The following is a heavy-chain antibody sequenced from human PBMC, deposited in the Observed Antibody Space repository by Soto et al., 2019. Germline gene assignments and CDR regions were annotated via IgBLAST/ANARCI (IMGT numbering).Heavy chain of an antibody. V-gene: IGHV1-69*02. J-gene: IGHJ4*02. CDR1: GGTFTNST. Sequence: QVQLVQSGTEMKRPGSSVKVSCETSGGTFTNSTFNWVRQAPGQGLEWMGWIIPVLNITNYAQKFQGRINVAADKSTSTAYLELSSLRSEDTAIYFCAKAPTASGPVLFWGQGTLVTVSS. CDR2: IIPVLNIT. CDR3: AKAPTASGPVLF. D-gene: IGHD6-25*01.